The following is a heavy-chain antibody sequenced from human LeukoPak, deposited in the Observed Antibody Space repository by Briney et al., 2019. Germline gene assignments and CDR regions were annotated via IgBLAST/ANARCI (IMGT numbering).Heavy chain of an antibody. CDR1: GYTFTSYG. CDR2: ISAYNGNT. J-gene: IGHJ4*02. V-gene: IGHV1-18*01. CDR3: ARDRVVAATRGDYFDY. D-gene: IGHD2-15*01. Sequence: GASVKVSCKASGYTFTSYGISWVRQAPGQGLEWMGWISAYNGNTNYAQKLQGRVTMTTDTSTSTAYMELRCLRSDDTAVYYCARDRVVAATRGDYFDYWGQGTLVTVSS.